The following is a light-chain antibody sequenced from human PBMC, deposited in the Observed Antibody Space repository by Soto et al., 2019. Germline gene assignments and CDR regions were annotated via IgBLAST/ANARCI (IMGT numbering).Light chain of an antibody. Sequence: EMVMTQSPVTLSVSPGESATLSFRSSQSVIGNLAWYQQKPGQAPRLLIYGASTRATGIPDRFSGSGSGTEFTLTISSLQSGDFAVYYCQQYNRWPFTFGPGTKVDIK. V-gene: IGKV3-15*01. CDR2: GAS. CDR3: QQYNRWPFT. J-gene: IGKJ3*01. CDR1: QSVIGN.